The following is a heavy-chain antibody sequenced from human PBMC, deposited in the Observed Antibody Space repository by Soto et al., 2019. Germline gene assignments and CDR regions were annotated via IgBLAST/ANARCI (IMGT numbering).Heavy chain of an antibody. CDR1: GFAVSSNY. V-gene: IGHV3-53*01. CDR3: AGDSIAGRIAY. J-gene: IGHJ4*02. CDR2: IYTGGGT. D-gene: IGHD2-21*01. Sequence: EVQLVESGGGLSQPGGSLRLSCAASGFAVSSNYLSWVRQAPGKGLDWVSIIYTGGGTYYADSVKGRFTISRDKSKNMVYLQMNSLRAEDTAVYYCAGDSIAGRIAYWGQGTLVTVSS.